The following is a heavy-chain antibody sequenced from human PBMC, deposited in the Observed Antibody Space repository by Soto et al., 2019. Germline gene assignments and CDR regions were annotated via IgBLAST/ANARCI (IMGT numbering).Heavy chain of an antibody. V-gene: IGHV3-23*01. CDR3: AKVVTGNYFYYYAVDV. CDR2: IGDGGGSA. Sequence: SLRLSCAASGFTFSSYAMSWVRQAPGKGLEWVSSIGDGGGSAYYRDSVKGRFSISRDNSENMVYLQMNSLRAEDTAIYFCAKVVTGNYFYYYAVDVWGQGTTVTV. CDR1: GFTFSSYA. J-gene: IGHJ6*02. D-gene: IGHD6-19*01.